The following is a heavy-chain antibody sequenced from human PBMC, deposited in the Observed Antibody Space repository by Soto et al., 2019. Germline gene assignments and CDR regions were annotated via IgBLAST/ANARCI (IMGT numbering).Heavy chain of an antibody. J-gene: IGHJ4*02. V-gene: IGHV3-23*01. D-gene: IGHD3-16*01. CDR2: ISSSAGTI. CDR1: GFTFSFYP. Sequence: EVVLLESGGGLLQLGGSLRPPCAASGFTFSFYPMSWVGQAPGKGLEWVAGISSSAGTIYYADPVKGRFTISRDNSKNTLYLQMDSLRAEDTALYYCANWGKSGSDFWGQGTLVTVSS. CDR3: ANWGKSGSDF.